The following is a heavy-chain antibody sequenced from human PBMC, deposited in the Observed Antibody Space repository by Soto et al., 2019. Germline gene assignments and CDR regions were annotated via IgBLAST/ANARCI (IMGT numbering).Heavy chain of an antibody. D-gene: IGHD6-6*01. J-gene: IGHJ1*01. Sequence: SETLSLTCTVSGGSISSRGYSWRWIRQHPGKGLEWIGYIYYSGSTYYNPSLKSRVTISVDTSKNQLSLKLSSVTAADTAVYYCARDSAKAAREYFQHWGQGTQVTVSS. CDR1: GGSISSRGYS. CDR2: IYYSGST. CDR3: ARDSAKAAREYFQH. V-gene: IGHV4-31*03.